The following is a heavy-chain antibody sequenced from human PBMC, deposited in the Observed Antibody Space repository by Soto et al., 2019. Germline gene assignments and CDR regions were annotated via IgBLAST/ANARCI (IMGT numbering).Heavy chain of an antibody. V-gene: IGHV1-8*01. CDR2: MNPNSGNT. J-gene: IGHJ4*02. Sequence: ASVKVSCKASGYTFTSYDINWVRQATGQGLEWMGWMNPNSGNTGYAQKFQGRVTMTRNTSISTAYMELSSLRSEDTAVYHCARGRVTFGGVIVLWYFDYWGQGTLVTVSS. CDR1: GYTFTSYD. D-gene: IGHD3-16*02. CDR3: ARGRVTFGGVIVLWYFDY.